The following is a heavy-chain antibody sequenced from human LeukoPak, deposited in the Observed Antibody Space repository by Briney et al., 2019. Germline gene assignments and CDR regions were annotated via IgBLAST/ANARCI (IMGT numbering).Heavy chain of an antibody. J-gene: IGHJ6*02. CDR2: ISSSSSTI. CDR3: ARDLGGYCSSTSCRYYYYYYGMDV. CDR1: GFTFSSYS. D-gene: IGHD2-2*01. Sequence: GGPLRLSCAASGFTFSSYSMNWVRQAPGKGLEWVSYISSSSSTIYYADSVKGRFTISRDNAKNSLYLQMNSLRDEDTAVYYCARDLGGYCSSTSCRYYYYYYGMDVWGQGTTVTVSS. V-gene: IGHV3-48*02.